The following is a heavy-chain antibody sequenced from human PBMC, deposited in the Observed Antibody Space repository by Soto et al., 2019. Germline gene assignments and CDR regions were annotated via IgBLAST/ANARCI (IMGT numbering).Heavy chain of an antibody. CDR2: ISYDGSNK. Sequence: GGPLRLSCAASGFTFSSYAMHWVRQAPGKGLEWVAVISYDGSNKYYADSVKGRFTISRDNSKNTLYLQMNSLRAEDTAVYYCARAPYSSGWYSVDYWGQGTLVTVSS. D-gene: IGHD6-19*01. CDR3: ARAPYSSGWYSVDY. J-gene: IGHJ4*02. CDR1: GFTFSSYA. V-gene: IGHV3-30-3*01.